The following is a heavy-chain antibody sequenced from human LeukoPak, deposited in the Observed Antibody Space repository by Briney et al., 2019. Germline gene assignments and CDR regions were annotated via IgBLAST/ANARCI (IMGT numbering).Heavy chain of an antibody. D-gene: IGHD2-21*02. Sequence: SSETLSLTCTVSGYSISSAYYWGWIRQPPGKGLEWIGSIYHSGSTYYNPSLKSRVTISVDTSKNQFSLKLSSVTAADTAVYYCASSYCGGDCFINWFDPWGQGTLVTVSS. J-gene: IGHJ5*02. V-gene: IGHV4-38-2*02. CDR1: GYSISSAYY. CDR3: ASSYCGGDCFINWFDP. CDR2: IYHSGST.